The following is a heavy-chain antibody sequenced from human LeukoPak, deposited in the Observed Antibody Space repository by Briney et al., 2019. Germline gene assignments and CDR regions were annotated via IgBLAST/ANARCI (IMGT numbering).Heavy chain of an antibody. CDR2: VIRDGSFT. D-gene: IGHD3-10*01. V-gene: IGHV3-74*01. Sequence: PEGSLRLSCAASRFTFRSYWMHWVRQAPGKGLKWVSSVIRDGSFTNYADSVKGRFTISRDNSKNTLYLQMNSLRAEDTAVYYCAKSPIPEIATFGSGEYYFDYWGQGTLVTVSS. CDR3: AKSPIPEIATFGSGEYYFDY. CDR1: RFTFRSYW. J-gene: IGHJ4*02.